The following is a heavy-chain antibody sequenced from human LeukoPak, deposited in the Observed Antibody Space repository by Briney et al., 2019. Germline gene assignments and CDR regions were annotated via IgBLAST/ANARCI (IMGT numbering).Heavy chain of an antibody. Sequence: SETLSLTCTVSGGSISSGGYYWSWIRQHPRKGLEWIGYIYYSGSTYYNPSLKSRVTISVDTSKNQFSLKLSSVTAADTAVYYCARDQMGLVFPYGMDVWGQGTTVTVSS. CDR3: ARDQMGLVFPYGMDV. CDR1: GGSISSGGYY. J-gene: IGHJ6*02. D-gene: IGHD2-21*01. CDR2: IYYSGST. V-gene: IGHV4-31*03.